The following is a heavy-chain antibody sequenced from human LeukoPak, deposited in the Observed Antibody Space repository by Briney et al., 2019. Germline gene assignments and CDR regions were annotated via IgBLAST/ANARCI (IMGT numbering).Heavy chain of an antibody. V-gene: IGHV5-51*01. J-gene: IGHJ3*02. CDR2: LYPGDSET. Sequence: GESLKISCKASGYSFTTYWIGWVRQMPGKGLDWMGILYPGDSETRYSPSFQGQVTMSADKSISTAYLQWNSLKASDTAMYYCARVITIFGVVKGPFDIWGQGTLVTVSS. CDR3: ARVITIFGVVKGPFDI. D-gene: IGHD3-3*01. CDR1: GYSFTTYW.